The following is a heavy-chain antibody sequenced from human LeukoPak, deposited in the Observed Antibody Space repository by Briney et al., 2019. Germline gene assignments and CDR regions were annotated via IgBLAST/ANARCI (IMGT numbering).Heavy chain of an antibody. V-gene: IGHV3-48*03. J-gene: IGHJ4*02. CDR2: ISSSGSTI. D-gene: IGHD2-15*01. CDR1: GFTFSSYE. Sequence: GGSLRLSCAASGFTFSSYEMNWVRQAPGKGLEWVSYISSSGSTIYYADSVKGRFTISRDNAKNSLYLQMNSLRAEDTAVYYCAREVVVAAFFDYRGQGTLVTVSS. CDR3: AREVVVAAFFDY.